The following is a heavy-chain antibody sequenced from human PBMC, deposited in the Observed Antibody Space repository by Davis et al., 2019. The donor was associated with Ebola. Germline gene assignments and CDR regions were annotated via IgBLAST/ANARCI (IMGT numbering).Heavy chain of an antibody. V-gene: IGHV4-34*01. J-gene: IGHJ6*04. CDR3: ARETVPNTAMALYGMDV. Sequence: SETLSLTCAVYGGSFSGYYWSWIRQPPGKGLEWLGEINHSGSTNYNPSLKSRVTISVDTSKNQFSLKLSSVTAADTAVYYCARETVPNTAMALYGMDVWGKGTTVTVSS. D-gene: IGHD5-18*01. CDR2: INHSGST. CDR1: GGSFSGYY.